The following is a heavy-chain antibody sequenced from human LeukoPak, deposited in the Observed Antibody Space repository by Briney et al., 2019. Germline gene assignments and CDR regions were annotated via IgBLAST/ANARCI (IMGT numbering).Heavy chain of an antibody. CDR1: GFTFSSYG. CDR2: IRYDGSNK. D-gene: IGHD3-3*01. CDR3: AKTPARYYDFWSVLG. J-gene: IGHJ4*02. Sequence: GGSLRLSCAASGFTFSSYGMHWVRQAPGKGLERVAFIRYDGSNKYYADSVKGRFTISRDNSKNTLYLQMNSLRAEDTAVYYCAKTPARYYDFWSVLGWGQGTLVTVSS. V-gene: IGHV3-30*02.